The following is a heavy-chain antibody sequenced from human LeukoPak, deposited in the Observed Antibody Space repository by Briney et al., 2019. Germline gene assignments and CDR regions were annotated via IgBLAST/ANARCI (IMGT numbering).Heavy chain of an antibody. D-gene: IGHD2-15*01. CDR1: GYTFTSYG. Sequence: ASVKVSCKASGYTFTSYGISWVRQAPGQGLEWMGWISAYNGNTNYVQKVQGRVIMTSDTSTSTAYMDVRSLRSDDTAVYYCARLVCSSSSCWNSAAFDIWGQGTMVTVSS. CDR2: ISAYNGNT. CDR3: ARLVCSSSSCWNSAAFDI. V-gene: IGHV1-18*01. J-gene: IGHJ3*02.